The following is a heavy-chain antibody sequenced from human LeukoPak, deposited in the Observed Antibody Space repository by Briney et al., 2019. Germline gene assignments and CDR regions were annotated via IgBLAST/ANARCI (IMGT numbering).Heavy chain of an antibody. V-gene: IGHV4-4*07. D-gene: IGHD1-7*01. J-gene: IGHJ3*02. CDR2: IYTSGST. CDR1: GGFISSYY. Sequence: SETLSLTCTVSGGFISSYYWSWIRQPAGKGLEWIGRIYTSGSTNYNPSLKSRVTMSVDTSKNQFSLKLSSVTAADTAVYYCAREGSYNWNYDAFDIWGQGTMVTVSS. CDR3: AREGSYNWNYDAFDI.